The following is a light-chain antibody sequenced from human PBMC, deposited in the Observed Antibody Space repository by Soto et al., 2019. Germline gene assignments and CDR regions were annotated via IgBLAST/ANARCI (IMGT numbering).Light chain of an antibody. Sequence: EIVLTQSPGTLSLSPGERATLSCRASQSVTSSYLAWYQQNPGQAPRLLIYGASSRATGIPDRFSGSGSGTDFTLTINRLEPEDFAVYYCEQYDKSITFGGGTKVDIK. CDR2: GAS. CDR3: EQYDKSIT. CDR1: QSVTSSY. J-gene: IGKJ4*01. V-gene: IGKV3-20*01.